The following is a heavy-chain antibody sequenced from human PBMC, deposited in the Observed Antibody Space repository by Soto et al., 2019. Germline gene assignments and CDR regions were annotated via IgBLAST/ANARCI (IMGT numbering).Heavy chain of an antibody. CDR1: GGTFSSYA. CDR2: IIPIFGTA. V-gene: IGHV1-69*13. CDR3: ARDSLGVVVVAATYGMDV. J-gene: IGHJ6*02. Sequence: GASVKVSCKASGGTFSSYAISWVRQAPGQGLEWMGGIIPIFGTANYAQKFQGRVTITADESTSTAYMELSSLRSEDTAVYYCARDSLGVVVVAATYGMDVWGQGTTVTVS. D-gene: IGHD2-15*01.